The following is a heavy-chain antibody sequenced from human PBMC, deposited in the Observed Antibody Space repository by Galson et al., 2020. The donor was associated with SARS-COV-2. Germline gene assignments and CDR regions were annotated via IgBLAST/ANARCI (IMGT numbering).Heavy chain of an antibody. CDR2: IYSGGST. CDR1: GFTVSSNY. V-gene: IGHV3-66*01. Sequence: GGSLRLSCAASGFTVSSNYMSWVRQAPGKGLEWVSVIYSGGSTYYADSVKGRFTISRDNSKNTLYLQMNSLRAEDTAVYYCAREKGAAAGYYYGMDVWGQGTTVTVSS. CDR3: AREKGAAAGYYYGMDV. J-gene: IGHJ6*02. D-gene: IGHD6-13*01.